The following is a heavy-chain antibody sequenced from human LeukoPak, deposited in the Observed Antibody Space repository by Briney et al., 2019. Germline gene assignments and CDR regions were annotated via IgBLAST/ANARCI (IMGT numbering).Heavy chain of an antibody. Sequence: SETLSLTCTVSGGSISSYYWSWIRQPPGKGLEWIGYIYYSGSTSYNPSLKSRVTISVDTSKNQFSLKLSSVTAADTAVYYCARDYSNYGRDYWGQGTLVTVSS. D-gene: IGHD4-11*01. V-gene: IGHV4-59*12. CDR3: ARDYSNYGRDY. CDR1: GGSISSYY. J-gene: IGHJ4*02. CDR2: IYYSGST.